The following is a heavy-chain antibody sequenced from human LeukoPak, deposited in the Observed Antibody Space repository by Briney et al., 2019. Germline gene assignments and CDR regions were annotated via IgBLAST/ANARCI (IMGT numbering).Heavy chain of an antibody. D-gene: IGHD6-13*01. J-gene: IGHJ3*01. V-gene: IGHV3-33*06. CDR1: GFTFSSYG. Sequence: GRSLRLSCAASGFTFSSYGMHWVRQAPGKGLEWVAVIWYDGSNKYYADSVKGRFTISRDNSKNTLYLQMNSLRAEDTAVYYCAKRNEHSTSWNDAFDVWGQGAMVTVSS. CDR3: AKRNEHSTSWNDAFDV. CDR2: IWYDGSNK.